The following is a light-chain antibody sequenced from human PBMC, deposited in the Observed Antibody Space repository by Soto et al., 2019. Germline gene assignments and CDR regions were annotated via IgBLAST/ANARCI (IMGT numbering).Light chain of an antibody. V-gene: IGKV1D-16*01. J-gene: IGKJ4*01. CDR3: QHYYSSPLT. CDR1: QGISSW. CDR2: AAS. Sequence: IHXTQSPSSVSASVGDRXTITCRASQGISSWLAWYQQKPGKAPKLLIYAASSLQSGVPSRFSGSGSGTDFTLTISSLQAEDVAVYYCQHYYSSPLTFGGGTKVDIK.